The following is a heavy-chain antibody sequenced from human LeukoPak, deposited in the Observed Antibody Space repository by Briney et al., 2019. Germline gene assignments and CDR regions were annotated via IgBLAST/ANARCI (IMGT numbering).Heavy chain of an antibody. V-gene: IGHV1-2*02. CDR1: GYTSTGYY. Sequence: ASVKVSCKASGYTSTGYYMHWVRQAPGQGLEWMGWINPNSGGTNYAQKFQGRVTMTRDTSISTAYMELSRLRSDDTAVYYCARPHYDFWSGYLDAFDIWGQGTMVTVSS. CDR2: INPNSGGT. CDR3: ARPHYDFWSGYLDAFDI. D-gene: IGHD3-3*01. J-gene: IGHJ3*02.